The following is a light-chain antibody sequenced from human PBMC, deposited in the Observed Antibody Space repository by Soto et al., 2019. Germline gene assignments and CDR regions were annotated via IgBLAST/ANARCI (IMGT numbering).Light chain of an antibody. CDR2: AAS. CDR1: QGISSW. Sequence: DIQMTQSPSSASASVGDRVTITCRASQGISSWLAWYQRKPGRAPKLLIYAASRLQAGVPLRFSGSGSGTDFTLTISDLQPEDFATYYCQQLNSFPLTFGQGTRLEIK. J-gene: IGKJ5*01. V-gene: IGKV1D-12*01. CDR3: QQLNSFPLT.